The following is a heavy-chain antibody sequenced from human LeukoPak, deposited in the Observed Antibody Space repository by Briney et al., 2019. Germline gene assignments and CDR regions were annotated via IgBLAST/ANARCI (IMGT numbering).Heavy chain of an antibody. D-gene: IGHD6-6*01. Sequence: SETLSLTCAVYGGSFSGYYWSWIRQPPGKGLEWIGEINHSGSTNYNPSLKSRVTISVDTSKNQFSLKLSSVTAADTAVYYCARGLEDSRSSTDAFDVWGQGTMVTVSS. J-gene: IGHJ3*01. V-gene: IGHV4-34*01. CDR2: INHSGST. CDR3: ARGLEDSRSSTDAFDV. CDR1: GGSFSGYY.